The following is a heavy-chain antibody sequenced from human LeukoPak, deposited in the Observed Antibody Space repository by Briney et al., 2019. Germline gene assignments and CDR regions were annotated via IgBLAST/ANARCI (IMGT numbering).Heavy chain of an antibody. D-gene: IGHD6-13*01. CDR1: GYTFTSYG. CDR3: ARDKSRSSWCTSPVDY. Sequence: ASVKVSCKASGYTFTSYGISWVRQAPGQRLEWMGWISAYNGNTNYAQKLQGRVTMTTDTSTSTAYMELRSLRSDDTAVYYCARDKSRSSWCTSPVDYWGQGTLVTVSS. V-gene: IGHV1-18*04. J-gene: IGHJ4*02. CDR2: ISAYNGNT.